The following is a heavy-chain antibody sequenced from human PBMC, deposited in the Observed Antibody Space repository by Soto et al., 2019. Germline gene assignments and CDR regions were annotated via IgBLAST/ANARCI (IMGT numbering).Heavy chain of an antibody. Sequence: ASVKVSCKVSGYTLTELSMHWVRHAPGKGLEWMGGFDPEDGETIYAQKFQGRVTMTEDTSTDTAYMELSSLRSEDTAVYYCATAGRSSGYTDAFDIWGQGTMVTVSS. D-gene: IGHD3-22*01. V-gene: IGHV1-24*01. CDR2: FDPEDGET. J-gene: IGHJ3*02. CDR1: GYTLTELS. CDR3: ATAGRSSGYTDAFDI.